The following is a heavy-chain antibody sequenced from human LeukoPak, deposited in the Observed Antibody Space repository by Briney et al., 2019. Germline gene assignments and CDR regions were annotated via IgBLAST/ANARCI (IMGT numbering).Heavy chain of an antibody. J-gene: IGHJ3*02. CDR2: INHSGST. V-gene: IGHV4-34*01. CDR1: GGSFSGYY. CDR3: ARGSVNYCSSTSCSGAFDI. D-gene: IGHD2-2*01. Sequence: SETLSLTCAVYGGSFSGYYWSWIRQPPGKGLEWIGEINHSGSTNYNPSLKSRVTISVDTSKNQFSLRLSSVTAADTAVYYCARGSVNYCSSTSCSGAFDIWGQGTMVTVSS.